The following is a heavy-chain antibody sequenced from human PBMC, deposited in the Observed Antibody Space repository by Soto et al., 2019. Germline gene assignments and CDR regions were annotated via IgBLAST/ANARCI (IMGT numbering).Heavy chain of an antibody. CDR1: GYSFTSYW. J-gene: IGHJ6*02. D-gene: IGHD3-10*01. CDR2: IYPGDSDT. Sequence: GESLKIPCKGSGYSFTSYWIGWVRQMPGKGLEWMGIIYPGDSDTRYSPSFQGQVTVSADTSISTAYLQWSSLKASYTAMYYCARSLYYYGSGSYYRSSYYGMDVWGQGTTVTV. CDR3: ARSLYYYGSGSYYRSSYYGMDV. V-gene: IGHV5-51*01.